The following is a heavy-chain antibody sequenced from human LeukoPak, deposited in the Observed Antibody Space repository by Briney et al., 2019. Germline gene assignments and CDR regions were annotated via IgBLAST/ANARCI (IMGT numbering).Heavy chain of an antibody. Sequence: ASVKVSCKASGYTFTSYGISWVRQAPGQGLEWMGWISAYNGNTNYAQKLQGRVTMTTDTSTSTAYMELRSLRSDDTAVYYCARDSIIYCSGGSCYPDFDYWGQGTLVTVPS. J-gene: IGHJ4*02. CDR1: GYTFTSYG. V-gene: IGHV1-18*01. D-gene: IGHD2-15*01. CDR3: ARDSIIYCSGGSCYPDFDY. CDR2: ISAYNGNT.